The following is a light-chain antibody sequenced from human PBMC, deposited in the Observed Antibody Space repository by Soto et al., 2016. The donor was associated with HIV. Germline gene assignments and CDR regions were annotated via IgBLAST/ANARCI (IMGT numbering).Light chain of an antibody. Sequence: DIQMTQSPSTLSASVGDRVTITCRASQSISSWLAWYQQKPGKAPNLLIYKASTLESGVPSRFSGSGSGTELTLTISSLQPDDFATYYCQQYETYSYTFGQGTKLEIK. CDR2: KAS. CDR3: QQYETYSYT. CDR1: QSISSW. V-gene: IGKV1-5*03. J-gene: IGKJ2*01.